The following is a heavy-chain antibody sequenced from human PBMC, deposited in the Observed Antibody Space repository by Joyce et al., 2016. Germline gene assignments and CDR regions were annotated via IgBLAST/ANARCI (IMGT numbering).Heavy chain of an antibody. CDR2: TNPNSGVT. CDR1: GFTFSGFY. CDR3: VVTYTEKDNYDWGAFDI. J-gene: IGHJ3*02. Sequence: QVQLVQSRAEVKKPGASVKVSCKASGFTFSGFYMHWVRRAPGQGLEWMGWTNPNSGVTNTAQNFQDRVTMTRDTSINTAYMELSSLRSDDTAVYYCVVTYTEKDNYDWGAFDIWGQGTMVTVSS. V-gene: IGHV1-2*02. D-gene: IGHD3-10*01.